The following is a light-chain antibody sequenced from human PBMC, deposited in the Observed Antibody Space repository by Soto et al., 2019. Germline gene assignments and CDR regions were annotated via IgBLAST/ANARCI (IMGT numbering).Light chain of an antibody. CDR2: AAS. J-gene: IGKJ2*01. CDR3: QQYGSSPYT. CDR1: QSVSSSY. Sequence: DIVLTQSPGTLSLSPGEGATLSCRASQSVSSSYLAWSQQKPGQAPRLLMFAASSRATGIPDRFSGSGSGTDFTLTISRLEPEDFAVYYCQQYGSSPYTFGQGTKLEIK. V-gene: IGKV3-20*01.